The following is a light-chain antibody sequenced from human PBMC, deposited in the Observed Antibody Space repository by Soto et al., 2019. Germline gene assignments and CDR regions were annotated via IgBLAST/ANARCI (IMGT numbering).Light chain of an antibody. J-gene: IGKJ1*01. CDR3: QQSYSTPLT. CDR1: QSVSSSY. V-gene: IGKV3-20*01. CDR2: GVS. Sequence: EIVLTQSPGTLSLSPGERATLSCRASQSVSSSYLAWYQQKPGQAPRLLIYGVSSRATGIPDRFSGSGAGTDFTLTINSLQPEDFATYYCQQSYSTPLTFGQGTKVDIK.